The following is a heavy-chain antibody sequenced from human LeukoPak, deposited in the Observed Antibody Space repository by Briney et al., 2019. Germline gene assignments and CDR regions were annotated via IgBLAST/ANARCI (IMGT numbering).Heavy chain of an antibody. CDR2: IKQDGSEK. D-gene: IGHD6-13*01. V-gene: IGHV3-7*01. CDR1: GFTFSSYW. CDR3: ARNSGSWGYEAFDI. Sequence: GGSLRLSCAASGFTFSSYWMSWVRQAPGKGLEWVANIKQDGSEKYYVDSVKGRFTISRDNAKNSLYLQMNSLRAEDTAVYYCARNSGSWGYEAFDIWGQGTMVTVSS. J-gene: IGHJ3*02.